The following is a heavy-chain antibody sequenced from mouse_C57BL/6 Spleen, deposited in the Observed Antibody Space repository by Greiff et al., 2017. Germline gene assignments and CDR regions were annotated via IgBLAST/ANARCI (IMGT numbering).Heavy chain of an antibody. CDR2: IYPGDGDT. J-gene: IGHJ2*01. V-gene: IGHV1-82*01. D-gene: IGHD4-1*01. CDR3: ARNWEDYVDY. Sequence: QVQLQQSGPELVKPGASVKISCKASGYAFSGSWMNWVKQRPGQGLEWIGRIYPGDGDTNYNGKFKGKATLTADKSSSTAYLQLSSLTSEDSAVYFCARNWEDYVDYWGQGTTLTVSS. CDR1: GYAFSGSW.